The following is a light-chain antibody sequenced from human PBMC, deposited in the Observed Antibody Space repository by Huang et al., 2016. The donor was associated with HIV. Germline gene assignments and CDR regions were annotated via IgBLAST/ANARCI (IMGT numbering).Light chain of an antibody. V-gene: IGKV1-33*01. J-gene: IGKJ2*01. CDR1: QDISNY. Sequence: DIQMTQSPSSLSASVGDRVTITCQASQDISNYLSWYQHKPGRAPKPLNFDASSLETGVPSRFSGSVSGTYFTLTIASLQPEDVATYYWQHYDDRYTCGQGTKLEIK. CDR2: DAS. CDR3: QHYDDRYT.